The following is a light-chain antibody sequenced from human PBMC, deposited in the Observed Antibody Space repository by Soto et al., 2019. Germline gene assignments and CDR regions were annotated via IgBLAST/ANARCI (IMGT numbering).Light chain of an antibody. CDR1: SSNIGAGYD. CDR3: QSYDSSLSGYV. CDR2: GNS. V-gene: IGLV1-40*01. J-gene: IGLJ1*01. Sequence: QSVLTQPPSVSRAPGQRGTISCTGSSSNIGAGYDVHWYQQLPGKVPKLLIYGNSNRPSGVPDRFSGSKSGTSASLAITGLQAEDEADYYCQSYDSSLSGYVFGTGTKLTVL.